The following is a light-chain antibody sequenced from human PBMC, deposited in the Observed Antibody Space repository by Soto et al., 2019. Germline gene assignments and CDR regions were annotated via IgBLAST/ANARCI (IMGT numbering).Light chain of an antibody. J-gene: IGKJ2*01. CDR1: QNVNNK. Sequence: EIVMTQSPATLSVSPGERATLSCRASQNVNNKLAWYQQKPGQAPRLIIYDSSSRATGIPARFSGSGSGTEFTHTISTLQSEDFAVYSCQQYNNWPPVYTFGLGTKLEIK. V-gene: IGKV3D-15*01. CDR2: DSS. CDR3: QQYNNWPPVYT.